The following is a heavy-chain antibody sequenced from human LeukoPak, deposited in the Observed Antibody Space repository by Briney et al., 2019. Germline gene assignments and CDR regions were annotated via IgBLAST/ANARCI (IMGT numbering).Heavy chain of an antibody. CDR1: GGSISSGSYY. D-gene: IGHD4-11*01. CDR3: ARLSTVTTPFDY. CDR2: IYTSGST. Sequence: SETLSLTCTVSGGSISSGSYYWSWIRQPAGKGLEWIGRIYTSGSTNYNPSLKSRVTISVDTSKNQFSLKLSSVTAADTAVYYCARLSTVTTPFDYWGQGTLVTVSS. J-gene: IGHJ4*02. V-gene: IGHV4-61*02.